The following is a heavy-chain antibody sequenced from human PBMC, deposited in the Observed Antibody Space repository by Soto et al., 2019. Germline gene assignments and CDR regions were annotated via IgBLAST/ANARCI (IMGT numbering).Heavy chain of an antibody. Sequence: PGGSLRLSCTASGFTVSSHYLTWVRQAPGKGLMWVSILYPDGRAYHADSVKGRFTVSTDNSKNSVHLQMNNLRTEDSAVYYCARGLGREYRDNTGYFRLDHWGQGTLVTVSS. D-gene: IGHD3-22*01. J-gene: IGHJ4*02. V-gene: IGHV3-53*01. CDR1: GFTVSSHY. CDR2: LYPDGRA. CDR3: ARGLGREYRDNTGYFRLDH.